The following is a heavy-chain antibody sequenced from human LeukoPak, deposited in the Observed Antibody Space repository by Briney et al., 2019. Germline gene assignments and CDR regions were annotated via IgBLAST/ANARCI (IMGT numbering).Heavy chain of an antibody. V-gene: IGHV4-34*01. J-gene: IGHJ4*02. CDR3: ARSPHHRLRLGELMFYFDY. D-gene: IGHD3-16*01. CDR1: GGSFSGYY. CDR2: INHSGST. Sequence: SSETLSLTCAVYGGSFSGYYWSWIRQPPGRGLEWIGEINHSGSTNYNPSLKSRVTISVDTSKNQFSLKLSSVTAADTAVYYCARSPHHRLRLGELMFYFDYWGQGTLVTVSS.